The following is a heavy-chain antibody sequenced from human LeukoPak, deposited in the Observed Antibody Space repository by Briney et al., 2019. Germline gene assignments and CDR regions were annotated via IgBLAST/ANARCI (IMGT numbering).Heavy chain of an antibody. J-gene: IGHJ4*02. CDR1: GFTFSSYE. CDR3: ARDKGDNSGWDY. D-gene: IGHD6-19*01. Sequence: GGSLRLSCAASGFTFSSYEMNWVRQAPGKGLEWVSHISSSGTKIYSADSVKGRFTISRDSAKNSLYLQMSSLRAEDTAVYYCARDKGDNSGWDYWGQGILVTVSS. CDR2: ISSSGTKI. V-gene: IGHV3-48*03.